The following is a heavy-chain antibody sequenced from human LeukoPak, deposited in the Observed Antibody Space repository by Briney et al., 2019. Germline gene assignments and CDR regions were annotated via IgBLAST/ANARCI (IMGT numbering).Heavy chain of an antibody. CDR3: VRDSDHAPDY. J-gene: IGHJ4*02. D-gene: IGHD3-10*01. CDR2: INVYNGHT. Sequence: ASVKVSCKASGYIFTNYGVSWVRQAPGQGLEWMGWINVYNGHTIYAQEFQGRVTLTTDASTSTAHMDLRSLRSDDTAVYYCVRDSDHAPDYWGQGTLVTVSS. V-gene: IGHV1-18*01. CDR1: GYIFTNYG.